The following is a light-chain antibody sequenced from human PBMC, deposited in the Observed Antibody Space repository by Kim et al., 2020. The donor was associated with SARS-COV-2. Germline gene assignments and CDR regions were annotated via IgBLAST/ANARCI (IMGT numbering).Light chain of an antibody. J-gene: IGKJ4*01. CDR2: DTS. CDR3: QKYDSEPFP. CDR1: QGIGNF. V-gene: IGKV1-27*01. Sequence: DIQMTQSPSSLSASVGDRVTITCRASQGIGNFLAWYQQKPGKPPNLLIFDTSILQLGIPSRFSSSGSGTDFTLTITSLQPEDVATYYCQKYDSEPFPYGGGTKVDI.